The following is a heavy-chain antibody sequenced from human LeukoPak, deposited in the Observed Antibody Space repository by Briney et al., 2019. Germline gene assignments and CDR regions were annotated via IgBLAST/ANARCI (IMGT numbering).Heavy chain of an antibody. CDR2: INSDGSST. V-gene: IGHV3-74*01. D-gene: IGHD4-17*01. CDR1: GFTFSSYW. J-gene: IGHJ6*02. Sequence: GGSLRLSCAASGFTFSSYWMHWVRRAPGKGLVWVSRINSDGSSTSYADSVKGRFTISGDNAKSTLYLQMNSLRAEDTAVYYCARDHTTVTPPYYYYGMDVWGQGTTVTVSS. CDR3: ARDHTTVTPPYYYYGMDV.